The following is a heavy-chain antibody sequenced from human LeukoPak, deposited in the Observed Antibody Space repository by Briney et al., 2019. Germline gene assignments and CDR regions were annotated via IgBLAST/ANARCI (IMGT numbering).Heavy chain of an antibody. Sequence: GASVKVSCKASGGTFSSYAISWVRQAPGQGLEWMGGIIPIFGTANYAQKFQGRVTITTDESTSTAYMELSSLRSGDTAVYYCARDSPYYYDSSGLFDPWGQGTLVTVSS. J-gene: IGHJ5*02. CDR3: ARDSPYYYDSSGLFDP. CDR1: GGTFSSYA. V-gene: IGHV1-69*05. CDR2: IIPIFGTA. D-gene: IGHD3-22*01.